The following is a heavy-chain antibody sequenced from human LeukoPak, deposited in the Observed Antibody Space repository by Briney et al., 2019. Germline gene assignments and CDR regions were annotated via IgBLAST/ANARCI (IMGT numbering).Heavy chain of an antibody. CDR2: IYYSGST. V-gene: IGHV4-59*01. J-gene: IGHJ4*02. CDR3: ARASGGYALYY. CDR1: GGSISSSY. D-gene: IGHD5-12*01. Sequence: SETLSLTCTVSGGSISSSYWSWIRQPPGKGLEWIGYIYYSGSTNYNPSLKSRVTISVDTSKNQFSLKLSSVTAADTAVYYCARASGGYALYYWGQGTLVTVSS.